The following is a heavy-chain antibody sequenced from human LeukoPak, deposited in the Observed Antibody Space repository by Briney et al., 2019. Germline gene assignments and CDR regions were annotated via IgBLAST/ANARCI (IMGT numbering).Heavy chain of an antibody. CDR2: ISYDGSNK. CDR3: ARDLDSIAAS. Sequence: GGSLRLSCAASGFTFSNYAMDWVRPAPGKGLEGVAVISYDGSNKYYADAVKGRFTISRDNSKNTLYLQMNSLRAEDTAVYYCARDLDSIAASWGQGTLVTVSS. V-gene: IGHV3-30-3*01. J-gene: IGHJ5*02. D-gene: IGHD3-22*01. CDR1: GFTFSNYA.